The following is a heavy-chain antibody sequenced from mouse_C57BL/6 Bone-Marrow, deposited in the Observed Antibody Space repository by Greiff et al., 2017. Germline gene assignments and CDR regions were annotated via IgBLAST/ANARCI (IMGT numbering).Heavy chain of an antibody. Sequence: EVQLVESGGGLVQPGGSLKLSCAASGFTFSDYGMAWVRQAPRKGPEWVAFISNLAYSIYYADTVTGRFTISRENAKNTLYLEMSSLRSEDTAMYYCARRALPYYGSSHYYAMDYWGQGTSVTVSS. CDR3: ARRALPYYGSSHYYAMDY. D-gene: IGHD1-1*01. V-gene: IGHV5-15*04. CDR1: GFTFSDYG. J-gene: IGHJ4*01. CDR2: ISNLAYSI.